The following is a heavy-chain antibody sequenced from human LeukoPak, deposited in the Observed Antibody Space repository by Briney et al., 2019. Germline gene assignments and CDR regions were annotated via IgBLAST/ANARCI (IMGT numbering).Heavy chain of an antibody. D-gene: IGHD3-22*01. J-gene: IGHJ4*02. Sequence: SVKVSCKASGFTCTISAMQWVQQARGQRLEWIGWIVVGSGNTNYAQKFQERVTTTRDMSTSTAYMELSSLRSEDTAVYYCAADDDSITIIGWGQGPLVTVSS. CDR2: IVVGSGNT. V-gene: IGHV1-58*02. CDR3: AADDDSITIIG. CDR1: GFTCTISA.